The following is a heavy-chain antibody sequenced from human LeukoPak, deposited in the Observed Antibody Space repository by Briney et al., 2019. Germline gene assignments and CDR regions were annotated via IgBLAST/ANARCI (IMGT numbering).Heavy chain of an antibody. Sequence: PGGSLRLSCAASGFTFSNAWMSWVRQAPGKGLEWVGRIKSKTDGGTTDYAAPVKGSFTISRDDSKNTLYLQMNSLKTEDTAVYYCTTVHGDHNYYYYYYMDVWGKGTTVTVSS. V-gene: IGHV3-15*01. J-gene: IGHJ6*03. CDR3: TTVHGDHNYYYYYYMDV. D-gene: IGHD4-17*01. CDR1: GFTFSNAW. CDR2: IKSKTDGGTT.